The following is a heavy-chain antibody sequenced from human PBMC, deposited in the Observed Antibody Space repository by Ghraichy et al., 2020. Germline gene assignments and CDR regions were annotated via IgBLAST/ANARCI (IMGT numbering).Heavy chain of an antibody. V-gene: IGHV3-74*01. CDR3: ARGTFGMDV. Sequence: GGSLRIACAASGFTLSSNWMHWVRQAPGKGLVWVSRINSDGSRTNYADSAKGRFTISRDTAKNTLYLQVNSLRPEDTAVYYCARGTFGMDVWGQGTTVAVSS. CDR2: INSDGSRT. J-gene: IGHJ6*02. CDR1: GFTLSSNW.